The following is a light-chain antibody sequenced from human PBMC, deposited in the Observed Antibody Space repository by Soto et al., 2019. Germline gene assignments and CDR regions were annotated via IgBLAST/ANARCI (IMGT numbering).Light chain of an antibody. J-gene: IGKJ1*01. CDR3: QQYGSSPWT. CDR2: GAS. Sequence: EIVLTQSPGTLSLSPGERATLSCRASQSVSNSYLAWYQQKPGQAPRLLIYGASRRATGIPDRFSGSGSGTDFTLTISRLEPKDLAVYYCQQYGSSPWTFGQGTKVEIK. CDR1: QSVSNSY. V-gene: IGKV3-20*01.